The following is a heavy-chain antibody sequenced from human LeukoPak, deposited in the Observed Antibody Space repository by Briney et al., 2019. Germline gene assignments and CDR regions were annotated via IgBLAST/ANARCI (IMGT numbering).Heavy chain of an antibody. CDR2: IGGSRNYI. CDR3: AKVSLNMVNDAFDI. CDR1: GFTFSSYS. Sequence: GGSLRLSCAASGFTFSSYSMNWVRQAPGKVLEWVSSIGGSRNYIYYADSVKGRFTISRDNSKNTLYLQMNGLRAEDTAMYYCAKVSLNMVNDAFDIWGQGTVVSVSS. J-gene: IGHJ3*02. V-gene: IGHV3-21*01. D-gene: IGHD4/OR15-4a*01.